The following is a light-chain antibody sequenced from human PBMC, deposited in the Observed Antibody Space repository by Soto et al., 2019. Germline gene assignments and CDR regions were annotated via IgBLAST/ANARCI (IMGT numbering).Light chain of an antibody. CDR2: KAS. V-gene: IGKV1-5*03. Sequence: DIPMTQSPSTLSASVGDRVTITCRASQSISNWLAWYQQKPGKAPKLLIYKASSLESGVPSRFSGSGSGTDFTLTISSLQPDDFATYYCQQYNSYSWTFGQWTKVEIK. CDR3: QQYNSYSWT. J-gene: IGKJ1*01. CDR1: QSISNW.